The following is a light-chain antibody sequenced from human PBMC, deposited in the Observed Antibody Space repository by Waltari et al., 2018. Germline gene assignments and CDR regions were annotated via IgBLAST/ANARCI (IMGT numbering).Light chain of an antibody. CDR2: AAS. J-gene: IGKJ5*01. CDR1: QGISNY. Sequence: DIQMTQSPSSLSASVGDRVTITCRASQGISNYLAWYQQTPGKVPKLLIYAASTLQSGVPSRFRGSGSGTDFTLTISSLQPEDVATYYCQQYKSYKTFGQGTRLDIK. CDR3: QQYKSYKT. V-gene: IGKV1-27*01.